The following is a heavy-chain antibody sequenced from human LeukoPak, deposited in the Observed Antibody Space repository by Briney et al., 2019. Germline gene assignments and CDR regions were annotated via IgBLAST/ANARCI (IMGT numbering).Heavy chain of an antibody. Sequence: GGSLRLSCAASGFTFSSYPMSWVRQAPGKGLEWVSAISGSGGSTYYADSVKGRFTISRDNSKNTLYLQMNSLRAEDTAVYYCAKDPVLPHYYFDYWGQGTLVTVSS. CDR3: AKDPVLPHYYFDY. CDR2: ISGSGGST. D-gene: IGHD4/OR15-4a*01. V-gene: IGHV3-23*01. J-gene: IGHJ4*02. CDR1: GFTFSSYP.